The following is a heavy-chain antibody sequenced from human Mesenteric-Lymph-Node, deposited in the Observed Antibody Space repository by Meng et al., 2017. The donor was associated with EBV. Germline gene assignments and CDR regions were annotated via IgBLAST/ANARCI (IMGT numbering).Heavy chain of an antibody. D-gene: IGHD3-10*01. CDR3: ARQSDHYYTSGSYFDY. J-gene: IGHJ4*01. Sequence: QLQLQESGPGLVTPSETLSLTCTVSGDSISSTSYYWGWIRLPPGKGLEWIGIIYYSGNTYYNPSLKSRVTISVDTSNNRFSLRLTSVTAADTAVYYCARQSDHYYTSGSYFDYWGHGSLVTVSS. CDR2: IYYSGNT. V-gene: IGHV4-39*01. CDR1: GDSISSTSYY.